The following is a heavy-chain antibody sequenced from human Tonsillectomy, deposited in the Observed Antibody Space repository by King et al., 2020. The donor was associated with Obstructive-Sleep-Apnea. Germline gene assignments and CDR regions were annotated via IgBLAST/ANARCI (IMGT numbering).Heavy chain of an antibody. J-gene: IGHJ4*02. CDR2: ISYDGNRK. CDR3: ARDLDDYNGPDY. D-gene: IGHD2-8*01. Sequence: VQLVESGGGVVQPGRSLRLSCEASGFTFSWCAMHWVRQAPGKGLEWVTFISYDGNRKNYADSVKGRFTISRVNSKNTVYLQMNSLRPEDTAIYYCARDLDDYNGPDYWGQGTLVTVSS. CDR1: GFTFSWCA. V-gene: IGHV3-30*04.